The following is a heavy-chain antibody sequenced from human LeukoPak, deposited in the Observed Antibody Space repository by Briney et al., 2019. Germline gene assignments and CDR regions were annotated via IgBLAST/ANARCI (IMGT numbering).Heavy chain of an antibody. Sequence: GGSLRLSCAASGFTFSSYSMNWVRQAPGKGLEWVSSISSSSSYIYYADSVKGRFTISRDNSKNTLYLQMNSLRAEDTAVYYCAKEYYYDSSGYLPTHFDYWGQGTLVTVSS. V-gene: IGHV3-21*01. CDR2: ISSSSSYI. D-gene: IGHD3-22*01. CDR1: GFTFSSYS. J-gene: IGHJ4*02. CDR3: AKEYYYDSSGYLPTHFDY.